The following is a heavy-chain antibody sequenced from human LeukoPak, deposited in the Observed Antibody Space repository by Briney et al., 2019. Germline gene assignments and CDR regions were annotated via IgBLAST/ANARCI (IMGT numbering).Heavy chain of an antibody. D-gene: IGHD6-13*01. CDR2: IYYSGST. V-gene: IGHV4-39*07. J-gene: IGHJ6*03. CDR1: GGSISSSSYY. CDR3: ARVGASSSWYVNYYYYYMDV. Sequence: SETLSLTCTVSGGSISSSSYYWGWIRQPPGKGLEWIGSIYYSGSTYYNPSLKSRVTISVDTSKNQFSLKLSSVTAADTAVYYCARVGASSSWYVNYYYYYMDVWGKGTTVTVSS.